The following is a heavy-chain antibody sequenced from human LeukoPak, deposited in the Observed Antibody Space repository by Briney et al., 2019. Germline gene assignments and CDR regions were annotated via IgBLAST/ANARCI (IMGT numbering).Heavy chain of an antibody. CDR3: AKRGSGWYEDYYYYMDV. Sequence: PGGSLRLSCAASEFSVGSNYMSWVRQAPGKGLEWVSLIYSGGSTNYADSVKGRFTISRDNSKNTLYLQMNSLRAEDTAVYYCAKRGSGWYEDYYYYMDVWGKGTTVTISS. V-gene: IGHV3-53*01. CDR1: EFSVGSNY. J-gene: IGHJ6*03. D-gene: IGHD6-19*01. CDR2: IYSGGST.